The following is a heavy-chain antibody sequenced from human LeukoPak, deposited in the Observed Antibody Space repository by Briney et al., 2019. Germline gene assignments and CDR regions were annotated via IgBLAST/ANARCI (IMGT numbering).Heavy chain of an antibody. CDR3: ATHVGIAAAGTGWFDP. J-gene: IGHJ5*02. CDR1: GYSFTSYW. CDR2: IYPGDSDT. D-gene: IGHD6-13*01. V-gene: IGHV5-51*01. Sequence: GESLKMSCKGSGYSFTSYWIGWVRRMPGKGLEWMGIIYPGDSDTRYSPSFQGQVTISADKSISTAYLQWSSLKASDTAMYYCATHVGIAAAGTGWFDPWGQGTLVTVSS.